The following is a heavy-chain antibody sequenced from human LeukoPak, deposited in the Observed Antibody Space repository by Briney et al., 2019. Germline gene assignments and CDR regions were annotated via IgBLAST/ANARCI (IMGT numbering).Heavy chain of an antibody. CDR1: GFTFSSYW. V-gene: IGHV3-7*01. CDR3: ARFASSSRGDAFDI. J-gene: IGHJ3*02. CDR2: IKQDGSEK. Sequence: GGSLRLSCAASGFTFSSYWMSWVRQAPGKGLEWVANIKQDGSEKYYVDSVKGRFTISRDNAKNSLYLQMNSLRAEDTAVYYCARFASSSRGDAFDIWGQGTMVTVSS. D-gene: IGHD6-13*01.